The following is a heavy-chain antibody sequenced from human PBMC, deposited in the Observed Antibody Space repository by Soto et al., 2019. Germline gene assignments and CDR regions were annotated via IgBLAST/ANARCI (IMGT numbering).Heavy chain of an antibody. D-gene: IGHD1-26*01. Sequence: QVQLVQSGAEVKKPGASVKVSCKTSGYTFTSYASNRVRQATGQGIEWMVWMNPNSGNTGYAQKFQGRVTMTRNTSISTSYMELSSLRSEDTAAYYCARCGYSCSYRGPCYYYYGMYVWGQGTTVTVSS. J-gene: IGHJ6*02. V-gene: IGHV1-8*01. CDR1: GYTFTSYA. CDR3: ARCGYSCSYRGPCYYYYGMYV. CDR2: MNPNSGNT.